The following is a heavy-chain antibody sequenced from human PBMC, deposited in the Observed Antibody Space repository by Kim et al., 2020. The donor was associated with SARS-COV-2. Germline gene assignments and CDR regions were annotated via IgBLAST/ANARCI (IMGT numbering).Heavy chain of an antibody. D-gene: IGHD5-12*01. CDR1: GYTFTSSA. V-gene: IGHV1-58*01. Sequence: SVKVSCKASGYTFTSSAVQWVRQARGQRLEWIGWIVVGSGNTNYAQKFQERVTITRDMSTSTAYMELSSLRSEDTAVYYCAAGYGSGYDRGATPFDYWGQGTLVTVSS. CDR3: AAGYGSGYDRGATPFDY. CDR2: IVVGSGNT. J-gene: IGHJ4*02.